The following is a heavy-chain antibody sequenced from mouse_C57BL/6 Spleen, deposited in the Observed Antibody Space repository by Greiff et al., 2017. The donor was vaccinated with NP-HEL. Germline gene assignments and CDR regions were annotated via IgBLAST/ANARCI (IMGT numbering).Heavy chain of an antibody. D-gene: IGHD2-3*01. CDR1: GYTFTSYW. CDR2: IYPSDSET. V-gene: IGHV1-61*01. J-gene: IGHJ1*03. Sequence: QVQLQQPGAELVRPGSSVKLSCKASGYTFTSYWMDWVKQRPGQGLEWIGNIYPSDSETHYNQKFKDKATLTVDKSSSTAYMQLSSLTSEDSAVXSCARGDGYPWYFDVWGTGTTVTVSS. CDR3: ARGDGYPWYFDV.